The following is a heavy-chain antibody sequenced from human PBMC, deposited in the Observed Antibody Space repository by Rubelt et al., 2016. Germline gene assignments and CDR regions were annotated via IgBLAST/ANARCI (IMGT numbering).Heavy chain of an antibody. J-gene: IGHJ6*02. CDR2: ISGSGGST. V-gene: IGHV3-23*01. Sequence: EVQLLESGGGLVQPGGSLRLSCAASGFTFSSYAMSWVRQAPGKGLEWVSAISGSGGSTYYADSVKGRFTISRDNSKNTLYLQMNSLRAEDTAVYYCARDNGRTAVRTYGMDVWGQGTTVTVSS. D-gene: IGHD2-8*01. CDR3: ARDNGRTAVRTYGMDV. CDR1: GFTFSSYA.